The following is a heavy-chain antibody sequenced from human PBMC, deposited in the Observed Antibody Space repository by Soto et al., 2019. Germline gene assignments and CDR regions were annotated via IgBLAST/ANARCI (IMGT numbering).Heavy chain of an antibody. CDR2: MNPNSGNT. V-gene: IGHV1-8*01. Sequence: QVQLVQSGAEVKKHGASVKVSCKASGYTFTSYDINWVRQATGQGLEWMGWMNPNSGNTGYAQKFQGRVTMTRNTSISTAYMQLSSLRSEDTAVYHSARADYYDRSGYLLPCGYWGQGTLVTVSS. D-gene: IGHD3-22*01. J-gene: IGHJ4*02. CDR1: GYTFTSYD. CDR3: ARADYYDRSGYLLPCGY.